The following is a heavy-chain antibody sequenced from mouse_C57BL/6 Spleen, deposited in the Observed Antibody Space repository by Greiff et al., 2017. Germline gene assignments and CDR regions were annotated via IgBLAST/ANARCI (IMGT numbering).Heavy chain of an antibody. CDR2: IHPNSGST. CDR3: HYCGSSLYWYFDV. J-gene: IGHJ1*03. D-gene: IGHD1-1*01. V-gene: IGHV1-64*01. Sequence: VQLQQPGAELVKPGASVKLSCKASGYTFTSYWMHWVKQRPGQGLEWIGMIHPNSGSTNYNEKFKSKATLTVDKSSSTAYMQLSSLTSEDSAVYYCHYCGSSLYWYFDVWGTGTTVTVSS. CDR1: GYTFTSYW.